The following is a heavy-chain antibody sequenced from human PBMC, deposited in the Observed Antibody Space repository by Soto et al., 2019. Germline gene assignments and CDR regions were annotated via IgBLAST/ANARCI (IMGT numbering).Heavy chain of an antibody. J-gene: IGHJ6*02. CDR2: IYYSGST. CDR3: ARERDYYDSSGPRGYGMDV. D-gene: IGHD3-22*01. V-gene: IGHV4-31*03. Sequence: PSETLSLTCTVSGGSISSGGYYWSWIRQHPGKGLEWIGYIYYSGSTYYNPSLKSRVTISVDTSKNQFSLKLSSVTAADTAVYYCARERDYYDSSGPRGYGMDVWGQGTTVTVSS. CDR1: GGSISSGGYY.